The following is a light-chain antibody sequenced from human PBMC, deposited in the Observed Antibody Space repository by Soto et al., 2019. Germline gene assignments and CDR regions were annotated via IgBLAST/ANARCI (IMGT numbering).Light chain of an antibody. CDR3: QQYSSWPLT. J-gene: IGKJ4*01. CDR1: QSVRSN. Sequence: EIVMTQSPAPLSVSPGERATLSCRASQSVRSNYLSCYQQKPGQAPRLLIYGASTRATGFPARFSGSGSGTEFTLTISSLQSEDFAVYYWQQYSSWPLTFGGGTKVEIK. CDR2: GAS. V-gene: IGKV3-15*01.